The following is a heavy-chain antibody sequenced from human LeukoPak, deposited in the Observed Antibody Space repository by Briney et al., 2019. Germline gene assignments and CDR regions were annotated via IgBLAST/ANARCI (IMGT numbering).Heavy chain of an antibody. D-gene: IGHD4-17*01. CDR3: ARDGMGYGAEAY. CDR1: GGSFSGYY. Sequence: SETLSLTCAVYGGSFSGYYWSWIRQPPGKGLEWIGRIYTSGSTNYNPSLKSRVTMSVDTSKNQFSLKLSSVTAADTAVYYCARDGMGYGAEAYWGQGTLVTVSS. J-gene: IGHJ4*02. CDR2: IYTSGST. V-gene: IGHV4-59*10.